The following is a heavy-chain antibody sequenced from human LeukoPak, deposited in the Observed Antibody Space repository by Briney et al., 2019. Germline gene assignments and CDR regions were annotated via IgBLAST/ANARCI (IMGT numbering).Heavy chain of an antibody. Sequence: SETLSLTCTVSGGSISSYYWSWIRQPPGKGLEWIGYIYYSGSTNYNPSLKSRVTISVDTSKNQFSLKLSSVTAADTAVYYCARLGDFSENAFDIWGQGTMVTVSS. CDR2: IYYSGST. D-gene: IGHD3-3*01. CDR1: GGSISSYY. CDR3: ARLGDFSENAFDI. J-gene: IGHJ3*02. V-gene: IGHV4-59*08.